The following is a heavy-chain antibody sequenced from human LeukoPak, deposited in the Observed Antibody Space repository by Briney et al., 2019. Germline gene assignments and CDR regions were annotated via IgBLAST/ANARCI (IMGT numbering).Heavy chain of an antibody. CDR2: IDPSDSYT. CDR1: GSSFTSYW. CDR3: ARQGYCSGGSCYSYYYYGMDV. V-gene: IGHV5-10-1*01. D-gene: IGHD2-15*01. J-gene: IGHJ6*04. Sequence: PGASLKISCKGSGSSFTSYWISGVRQLPGKGLEWMGRIDPSDSYTNYSPSFQGHVTISADKSISTAYLQWSSLKASDTAMYCCARQGYCSGGSCYSYYYYGMDVWGKGTTVTVSS.